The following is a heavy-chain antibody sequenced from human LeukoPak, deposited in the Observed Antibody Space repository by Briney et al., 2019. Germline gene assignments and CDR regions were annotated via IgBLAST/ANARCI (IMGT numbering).Heavy chain of an antibody. Sequence: ASVKVSCKASGYTFTGYYMHWVRQAPGPGLEWMGWINPNSGGTNYAQKFQGRVTMTRDTSISTAYMELSRLRSDDTAVYYCARGLKSCINGVCYDRDWGQGTLVTVSS. V-gene: IGHV1-2*02. CDR3: ARGLKSCINGVCYDRD. D-gene: IGHD2-8*01. CDR2: INPNSGGT. J-gene: IGHJ4*02. CDR1: GYTFTGYY.